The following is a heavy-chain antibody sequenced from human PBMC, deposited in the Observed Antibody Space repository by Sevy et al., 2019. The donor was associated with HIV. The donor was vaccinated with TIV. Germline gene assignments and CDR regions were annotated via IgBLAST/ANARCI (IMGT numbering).Heavy chain of an antibody. CDR3: ARTADYGDYQDAFDI. CDR1: GFTFSSYG. J-gene: IGHJ3*02. V-gene: IGHV3-33*01. D-gene: IGHD4-17*01. CDR2: IWYDGSNK. Sequence: GGSLRLSCAASGFTFSSYGMHWVRQAPGKGLEWVAVIWYDGSNKHYADSVKGRFTISRDNSKNTLYLQMNSLRAEDTAVYYCARTADYGDYQDAFDIWGQGTMVTVSS.